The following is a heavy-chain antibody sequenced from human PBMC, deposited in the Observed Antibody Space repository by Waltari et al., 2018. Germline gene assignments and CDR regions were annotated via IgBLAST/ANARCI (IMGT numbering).Heavy chain of an antibody. J-gene: IGHJ4*02. CDR2: VYYNGYK. Sequence: QAQLQELGPGQVKPSETLSFRCAASGDSIYTSTFYWGWVRQPPGKGLEWVGSVYYNGYKFYNPSLKSRLTLSMDTSNNHFSLSLTSVTAADTAVYYCVRQRSADFWSGYFDLWGQGTLVTVSS. CDR1: GDSIYTSTFY. CDR3: VRQRSADFWSGYFDL. V-gene: IGHV4-39*01. D-gene: IGHD3-3*01.